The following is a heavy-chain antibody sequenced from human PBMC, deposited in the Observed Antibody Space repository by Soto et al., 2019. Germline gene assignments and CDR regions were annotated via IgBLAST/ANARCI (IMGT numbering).Heavy chain of an antibody. CDR2: IKSKTDGGTT. Sequence: GGSLRLSCAASGFTFSNAWMSWVRQAPGKGLEWVGRIKSKTDGGTTDYAAPVKGRFTISRDDSKNTLYLQMNSLKTEDTAVYYCTTNIVRYFDWLLSYYFDYWGQGTLVTVSS. J-gene: IGHJ4*02. CDR3: TTNIVRYFDWLLSYYFDY. V-gene: IGHV3-15*01. CDR1: GFTFSNAW. D-gene: IGHD3-9*01.